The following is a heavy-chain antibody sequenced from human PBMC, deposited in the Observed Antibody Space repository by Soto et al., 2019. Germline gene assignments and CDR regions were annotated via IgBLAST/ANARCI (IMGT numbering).Heavy chain of an antibody. D-gene: IGHD2-21*01. Sequence: SSVKVSCKASGYTFTSYAISWVRQAPGQGLEWMGWINVYNGNTKYAQRFQGRVTMTADTSTSTVYMELRSLTSDDTAVYYCARDGGEATTGISRYCGQGTLVTVSA. CDR3: ARDGGEATTGISRY. V-gene: IGHV1-18*01. J-gene: IGHJ4*02. CDR2: INVYNGNT. CDR1: GYTFTSYA.